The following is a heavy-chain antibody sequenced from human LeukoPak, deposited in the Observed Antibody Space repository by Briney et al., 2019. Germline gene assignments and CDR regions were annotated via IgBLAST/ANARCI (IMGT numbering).Heavy chain of an antibody. V-gene: IGHV1-2*02. J-gene: IGHJ4*02. CDR3: ARGPDYYDSSGPDY. CDR2: INPNSGGT. CDR1: GYTFTGYY. Sequence: ASVKVSCTASGYTFTGYYMHWVRQAPGQGLEWMGWINPNSGGTNYAQKFQGRVTMTRDTSISTACMELSRLRSDDTAVYYCARGPDYYDSSGPDYWGQGTLVTVSS. D-gene: IGHD3-22*01.